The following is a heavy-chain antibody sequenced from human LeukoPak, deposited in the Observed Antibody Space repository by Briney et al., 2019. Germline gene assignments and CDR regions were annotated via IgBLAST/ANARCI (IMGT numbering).Heavy chain of an antibody. J-gene: IGHJ4*02. CDR2: ISSDGSRV. V-gene: IGHV3-74*01. CDR3: ARILDSAWGELGY. Sequence: GGSLRLSCAASGFTFSDYWMHWVRQAPGKGLVWVSRISSDGSRVTYADSVKGRFTIPRDNSKNTLYLQMNSLRAEDTAVYYCARILDSAWGELGYWGQGTLVTVSS. CDR1: GFTFSDYW. D-gene: IGHD6-19*01.